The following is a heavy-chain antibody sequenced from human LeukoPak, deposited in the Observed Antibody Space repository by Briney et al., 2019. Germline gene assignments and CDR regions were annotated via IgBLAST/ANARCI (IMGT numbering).Heavy chain of an antibody. CDR1: GFTFSSYS. D-gene: IGHD5/OR15-5a*01. Sequence: GGSLRLSCAASGFTFSSYSMNWVRQAPGKGLEWVSYISSSSSTIYYADSVKGRFTISRDNAKNSLYLQMNSLRAEDTAVYYCAKDLSAVYGLFDYWGQGTLVTVSS. V-gene: IGHV3-48*01. CDR3: AKDLSAVYGLFDY. CDR2: ISSSSSTI. J-gene: IGHJ4*02.